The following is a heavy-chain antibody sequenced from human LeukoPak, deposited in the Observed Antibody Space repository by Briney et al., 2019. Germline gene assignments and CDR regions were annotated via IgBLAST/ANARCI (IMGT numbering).Heavy chain of an antibody. CDR1: GGFISSYY. D-gene: IGHD1-26*01. V-gene: IGHV4-59*08. CDR3: ARQVGAR. Sequence: PSETLSLTCTVSGGFISSYYWIWIRQPPGKGLEWIGYIYYSGSTNYNPSLKSRVTISVDTSKNQFSLKLSSVTAADTAVYYCARQVGARWGQGTLVTVSS. J-gene: IGHJ4*02. CDR2: IYYSGST.